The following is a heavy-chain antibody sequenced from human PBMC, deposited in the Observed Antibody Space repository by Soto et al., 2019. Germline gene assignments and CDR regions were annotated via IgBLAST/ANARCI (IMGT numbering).Heavy chain of an antibody. CDR1: GDSITNSNL. V-gene: IGHV4-4*02. CDR2: IYHSGST. J-gene: IGHJ4*02. D-gene: IGHD1-1*01. Sequence: SATLSLTCAVSGDSITNSNLWSWVRQAPGKGLEWIGEIYHSGSTTYNPSLKSRATISVDPSNNHFPLELTSVTAADTAVYFCARDLGTGTDYWGQGTLVTVYS. CDR3: ARDLGTGTDY.